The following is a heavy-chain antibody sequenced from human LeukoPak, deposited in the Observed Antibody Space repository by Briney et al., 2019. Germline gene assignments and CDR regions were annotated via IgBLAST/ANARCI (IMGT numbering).Heavy chain of an antibody. CDR1: GGSISSGSYY. Sequence: PSETLSLTCTVPGGSISSGSYYWSWIRQPAGKGLEWIGRIYTSGSTNYNPSLKSRVTISVDTSKNQFSLKLSSVTAADTAVYYCARDVSGFDYWGQGTLVTVSS. J-gene: IGHJ4*02. CDR2: IYTSGST. V-gene: IGHV4-61*02. D-gene: IGHD1-14*01. CDR3: ARDVSGFDY.